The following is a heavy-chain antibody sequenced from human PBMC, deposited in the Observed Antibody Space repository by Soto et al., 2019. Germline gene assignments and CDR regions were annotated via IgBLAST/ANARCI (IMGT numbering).Heavy chain of an antibody. CDR2: INPSGGST. J-gene: IGHJ6*02. CDR3: ARRGVYYGMDV. V-gene: IGHV1-46*01. CDR1: GYTFTSYY. Sequence: GPSVKVSCKASGYTFTSYYMHWVRQAPGQGLEWRGIINPSGGSTSYAQKFQGRVTMTRDTSTSTVYMELSSLRSEDTAVYYCARRGVYYGMDVWGQGTTVTVSS. D-gene: IGHD3-10*01.